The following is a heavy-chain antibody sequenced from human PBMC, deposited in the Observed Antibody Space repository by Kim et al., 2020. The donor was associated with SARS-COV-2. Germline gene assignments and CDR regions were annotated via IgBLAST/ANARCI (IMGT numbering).Heavy chain of an antibody. CDR3: ARASPGGLNFDY. V-gene: IGHV1-3*01. J-gene: IGHJ4*02. CDR1: GYTFTSYA. D-gene: IGHD3-10*01. Sequence: ASVKVSCKASGYTFTSYAMHWVRQAPGQRLEWMGWINAGNGNTKYSQKFQGRVTITRDTSASTAYMELSSLRSEDTAVYYCARASPGGLNFDYWGQGTLVTPSP. CDR2: INAGNGNT.